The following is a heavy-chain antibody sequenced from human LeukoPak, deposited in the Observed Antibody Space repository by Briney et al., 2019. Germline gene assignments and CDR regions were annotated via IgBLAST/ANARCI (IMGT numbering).Heavy chain of an antibody. CDR3: ARVNWSGYDFRGAFDI. J-gene: IGHJ3*02. V-gene: IGHV4-39*07. Sequence: SETLSLTCTVSGGSISSSNYYWGWIRQPPGKGLEWIGNIYYSGSTYYNPSLKSRVTISVDTSKKQFSLKLSSVTAADTAVYYCARVNWSGYDFRGAFDIWGQGKTVTVSS. CDR2: IYYSGST. CDR1: GGSISSSNYY. D-gene: IGHD5-12*01.